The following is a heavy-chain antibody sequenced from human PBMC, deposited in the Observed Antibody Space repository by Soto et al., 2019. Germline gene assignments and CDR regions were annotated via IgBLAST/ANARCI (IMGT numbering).Heavy chain of an antibody. CDR2: ISYDGNDK. D-gene: IGHD2-21*02. CDR1: GFTFSPYS. V-gene: IGHV3-30-3*01. J-gene: IGHJ4*02. CDR3: ARGGGFCGGDCYKGGIDS. Sequence: GGSLRLSCAASGFTFSPYSMHWVRQAPGKGLEWVAVISYDGNDKFYADSVKGRFTISRDNSKNTLFLQIYSLRSEDTSVYYCARGGGFCGGDCYKGGIDSWGQGALVTVSS.